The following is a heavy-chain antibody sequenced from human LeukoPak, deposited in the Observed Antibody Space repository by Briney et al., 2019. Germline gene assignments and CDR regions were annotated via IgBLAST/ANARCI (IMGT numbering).Heavy chain of an antibody. V-gene: IGHV1-69*04. D-gene: IGHD6-19*01. CDR2: IIPILGIA. J-gene: IGHJ4*02. Sequence: ASVKVSCKASGGTFCSYAISWVRQAPGQGLEWMGRIIPILGIANYAQKFQGRVTITADKSTSTAYMELSSLRSEDTAVYYCAREVAVAGFGDYFDYWGQGTLVTVSS. CDR1: GGTFCSYA. CDR3: AREVAVAGFGDYFDY.